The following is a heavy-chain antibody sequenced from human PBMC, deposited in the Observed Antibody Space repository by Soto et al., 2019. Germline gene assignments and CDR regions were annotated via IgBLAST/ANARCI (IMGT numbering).Heavy chain of an antibody. Sequence: QVQLQESGPGLVKPSRTLSLTCAVSGGSVTISNWWSWVRQTPGKGLEWIGQIHHSGSTNYNPSPTSRVTISVDKSKNPFALEMKSVTAADTPVYYCARGGYYFYMDVWGKGTTVTVSS. CDR2: IHHSGST. D-gene: IGHD1-26*01. CDR3: ARGGYYFYMDV. J-gene: IGHJ6*03. V-gene: IGHV4-4*02. CDR1: GGSVTISNW.